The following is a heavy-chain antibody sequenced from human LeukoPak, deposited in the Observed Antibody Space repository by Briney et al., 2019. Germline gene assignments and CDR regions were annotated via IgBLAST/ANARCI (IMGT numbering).Heavy chain of an antibody. J-gene: IGHJ4*02. Sequence: PGGSLRLSCAASGFTFSSSAMTWVRQAPGKGLEWVSVTYSGGSTDYADSVKGRFTISRDNSKNTLYLQMNSLRVEDTAVYYCAGGLGYARSYWGQGTLVTVSS. V-gene: IGHV3-66*01. D-gene: IGHD2-2*01. CDR3: AGGLGYARSY. CDR2: TYSGGST. CDR1: GFTFSSSA.